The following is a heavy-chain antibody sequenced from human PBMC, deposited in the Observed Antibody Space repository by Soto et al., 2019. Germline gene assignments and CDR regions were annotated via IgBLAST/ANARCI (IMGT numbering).Heavy chain of an antibody. Sequence: QVQLVQSGAEVKKPGASVKVSCKASGYTFTSYYMHCVRQAPGQGLEWMGIINPSGGSTSYAQKFQGSVTITRDTSTSTVHMELSSLRSEDTAVYYCARENWLWFDPWGQGTLVTVSS. CDR2: INPSGGST. CDR1: GYTFTSYY. CDR3: ARENWLWFDP. J-gene: IGHJ5*02. D-gene: IGHD3-22*01. V-gene: IGHV1-46*01.